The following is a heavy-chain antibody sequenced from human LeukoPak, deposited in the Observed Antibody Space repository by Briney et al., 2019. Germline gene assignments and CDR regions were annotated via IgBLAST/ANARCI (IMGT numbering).Heavy chain of an antibody. CDR3: AKSGNPKDPFDY. CDR2: INPSGGST. D-gene: IGHD1-26*01. Sequence: ASVKVSCKASGYTFTSYYMRWVRQAPGQGLEWMGIINPSGGSTSYAQKFQGRVTMTRDMSTSTVYMELSSLRSEDTAVYYCAKSGNPKDPFDYWGQGTLVTVSS. J-gene: IGHJ4*02. V-gene: IGHV1-46*01. CDR1: GYTFTSYY.